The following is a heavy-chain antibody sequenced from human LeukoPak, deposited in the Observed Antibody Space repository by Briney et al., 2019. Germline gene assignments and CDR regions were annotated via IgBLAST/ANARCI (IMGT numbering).Heavy chain of an antibody. CDR1: GGSISSSNW. Sequence: SGTLSLTCAVSGGSISSSNWWSWVRQPPGKGLEWIGEIYHSGSTNYNPSLKSRVTISVDKSKNQFSLKLSSVTAADTAVYYCARGDYGDYGVWYSDLWGRGTLVTVSS. D-gene: IGHD4-17*01. CDR3: ARGDYGDYGVWYSDL. V-gene: IGHV4-4*02. J-gene: IGHJ2*01. CDR2: IYHSGST.